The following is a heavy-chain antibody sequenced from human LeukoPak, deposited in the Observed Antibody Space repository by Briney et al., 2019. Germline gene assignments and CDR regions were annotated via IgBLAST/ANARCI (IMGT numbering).Heavy chain of an antibody. J-gene: IGHJ5*02. D-gene: IGHD3-9*01. CDR2: ISSSSSHI. V-gene: IGHV3-21*01. Sequence: GGSLRLSCAASGFTFSSYSMNWVRQAPGKGLEWVSSISSSSSHIYYADSVKGRFTISRDNAKNSLYLQMNSLRAEDTAVYYCALRGYDILTGYYPSCFDPWGQGTLVTVSS. CDR1: GFTFSSYS. CDR3: ALRGYDILTGYYPSCFDP.